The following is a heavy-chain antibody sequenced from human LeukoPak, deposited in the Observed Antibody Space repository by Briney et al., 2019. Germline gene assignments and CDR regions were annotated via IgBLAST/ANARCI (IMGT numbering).Heavy chain of an antibody. CDR2: INHSGDT. V-gene: IGHV4-34*01. CDR3: ARRIPLVLRFSYYYGMDV. Sequence: KTSETLSLTCAVYSASFSGYYWTWIRQPPGKGLEWIGEINHSGDTNYSPSLKGRVTISVDTPKAQFSLKLRSVTAADTAVYYCARRIPLVLRFSYYYGMDVWGQGTTVTVSS. CDR1: SASFSGYY. J-gene: IGHJ6*02. D-gene: IGHD3-3*01.